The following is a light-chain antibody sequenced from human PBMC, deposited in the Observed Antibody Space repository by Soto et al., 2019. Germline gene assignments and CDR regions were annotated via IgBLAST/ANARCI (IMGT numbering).Light chain of an antibody. J-gene: IGKJ4*01. CDR3: QQYGSS. CDR2: DAS. CDR1: ESVSRN. Sequence: EVVMTQSPATLSLSPGERATLSCRASESVSRNLAWYQQKPGQAPRLLIYDASTRATGIPDRFSGSGSGTDFTLTISRLEPEDFAVYYCQQYGSSFGGGTKVDIK. V-gene: IGKV3-20*01.